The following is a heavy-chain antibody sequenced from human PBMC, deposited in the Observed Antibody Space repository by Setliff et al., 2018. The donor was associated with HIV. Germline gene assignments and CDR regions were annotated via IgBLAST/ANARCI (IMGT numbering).Heavy chain of an antibody. J-gene: IGHJ4*02. CDR3: ARVHCGGDCYPYYFEY. D-gene: IGHD2-21*02. CDR2: ISYDGSNK. V-gene: IGHV3-30*04. Sequence: WGSLRLSCAASGFSFRNYAMHWVRQAPGKGLEWVAVISYDGSNKFYADSVKGRFTISRDNSKMTVYLQMNSLRPEDTAVYYCARVHCGGDCYPYYFEYWGRGTLVTVSS. CDR1: GFSFRNYA.